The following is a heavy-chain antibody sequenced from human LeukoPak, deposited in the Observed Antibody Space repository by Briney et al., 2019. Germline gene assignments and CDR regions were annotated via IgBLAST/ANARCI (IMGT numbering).Heavy chain of an antibody. CDR2: IKSKTDGGTT. Sequence: GGSLRLSCAASGFSFSNAWTSWVRQPAGKGLEWVGCIKSKTDGGTTDYAAPVKGRFTISRDDSKNTLYLQMNSLKTEDTAVYYCSDDYPYLLGYWGQGTLVTVSS. CDR3: SDDYPYLLGY. D-gene: IGHD4-11*01. CDR1: GFSFSNAW. J-gene: IGHJ4*02. V-gene: IGHV3-15*01.